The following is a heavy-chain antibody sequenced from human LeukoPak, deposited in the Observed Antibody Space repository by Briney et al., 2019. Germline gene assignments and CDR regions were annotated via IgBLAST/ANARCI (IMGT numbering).Heavy chain of an antibody. CDR2: ISHSGTT. CDR3: ARDHLACSGDTCFSAHWFDP. CDR1: GDSITSAFN. J-gene: IGHJ5*02. Sequence: PSETLSPTSAVSGDSITSAFNWACVRPPPGNGLEWIGNISHSGTTYYAPSFKSRLTISIDPSKNQLSLKLSSVTAADTAVFFCARDHLACSGDTCFSAHWFDPWGHGTLVIVSS. D-gene: IGHD2-15*01. V-gene: IGHV4-38-2*02.